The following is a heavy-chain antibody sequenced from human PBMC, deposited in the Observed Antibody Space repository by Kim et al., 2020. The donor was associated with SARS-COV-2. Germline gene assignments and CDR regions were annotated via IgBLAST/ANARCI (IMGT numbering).Heavy chain of an antibody. Sequence: SGPTLVNPTQTLTLTCTFSGFSLSTSGMCVSWIRQPPGKALEWLALIDWDDDKYYSTSLKTRLTISKDTSKNQVVLTMTNMDPVDTATYYCARMRGVLRYFDWLSGFDPWGQGTLVTVSS. CDR2: IDWDDDK. CDR1: GFSLSTSGMC. V-gene: IGHV2-70*01. J-gene: IGHJ5*02. D-gene: IGHD3-9*01. CDR3: ARMRGVLRYFDWLSGFDP.